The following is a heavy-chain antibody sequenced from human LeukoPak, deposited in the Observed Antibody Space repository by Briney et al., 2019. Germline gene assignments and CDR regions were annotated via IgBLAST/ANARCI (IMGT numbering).Heavy chain of an antibody. D-gene: IGHD6-6*01. CDR1: GYTFTSYY. V-gene: IGHV1-46*04. J-gene: IGHJ5*02. CDR3: AREGLDRIAARLNCFYR. CDR2: INPSGGST. Sequence: GASVTVSCKASGYTFTSYYMHWVGQAPGQGVEWMGIINPSGGSTSYTQKLQGRVTMTRDTSTSTVYMELSSLRSEDTAVYYCAREGLDRIAARLNCFYRWGQGTLVSVSS.